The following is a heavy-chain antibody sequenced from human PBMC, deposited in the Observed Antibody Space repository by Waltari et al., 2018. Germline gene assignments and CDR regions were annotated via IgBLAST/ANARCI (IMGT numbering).Heavy chain of an antibody. Sequence: DVQLVESGGGLVQPGGSLRLSCAASGFTFSDSWMTWVRQVPGKGLDWVANIKWDASVEEYEGSVRGRFTISRDNAKKSLYLQMNSLRVDDTAMYYCARNRGWYHLDYWGQGALVAVSS. CDR1: GFTFSDSW. CDR2: IKWDASVE. CDR3: ARNRGWYHLDY. D-gene: IGHD6-19*01. J-gene: IGHJ4*02. V-gene: IGHV3-7*01.